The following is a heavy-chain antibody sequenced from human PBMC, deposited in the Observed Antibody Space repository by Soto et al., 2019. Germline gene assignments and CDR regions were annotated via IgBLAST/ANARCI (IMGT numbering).Heavy chain of an antibody. J-gene: IGHJ4*02. CDR3: ARPNGSSYFDY. V-gene: IGHV4-34*01. CDR2: INHSGST. CDR1: GGSFSGYY. D-gene: IGHD3-10*01. Sequence: SATLSLTCAVYGGSFSGYYWSWIRQPPGKGLEWIGEINHSGSTNYNPSLKSRVTISVDTSKNQFSLKLSSVTAADTAVYYCARPNGSSYFDYWGQGTLVTVSS.